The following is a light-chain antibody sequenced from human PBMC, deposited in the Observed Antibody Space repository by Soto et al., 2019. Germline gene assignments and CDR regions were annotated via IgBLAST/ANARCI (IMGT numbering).Light chain of an antibody. J-gene: IGLJ3*02. V-gene: IGLV3-21*02. Sequence: SYELTQPPSVSVAPGQTARITCGESNIGSKSVHWYQQKPGQAPVLVVSHDSDRPSGIPERFSGSNSGNTATLTISRVDAGDEAAYFCQVWDSYSDHVVFGGGTQLTVL. CDR3: QVWDSYSDHVV. CDR2: HDS. CDR1: NIGSKS.